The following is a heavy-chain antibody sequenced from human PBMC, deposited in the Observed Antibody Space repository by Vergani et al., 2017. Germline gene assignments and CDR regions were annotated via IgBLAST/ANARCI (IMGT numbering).Heavy chain of an antibody. CDR1: GFTFSSYA. CDR3: ARDPGYDSSGYNLH. V-gene: IGHV3-30-3*01. J-gene: IGHJ4*02. CDR2: ISYDGSNK. D-gene: IGHD3-22*01. Sequence: QVQLVESGGGVVQPGRSLRLSCAASGFTFSSYAMHWVRQAPGKGLEWVAVISYDGSNKYYADSVKGRFTISRDNSKNTLYLQMNSLRAEDTAVYYCARDPGYDSSGYNLHWGQGTLVTVSS.